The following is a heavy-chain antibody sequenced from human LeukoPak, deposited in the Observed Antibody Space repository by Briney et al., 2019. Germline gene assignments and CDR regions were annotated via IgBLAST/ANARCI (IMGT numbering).Heavy chain of an antibody. CDR3: ARGHIAARSWFDP. V-gene: IGHV4-61*02. CDR2: IYTSGST. J-gene: IGHJ5*02. CDR1: GGSISSGSYY. D-gene: IGHD6-6*01. Sequence: PSETLSLTCTVSGGSISSGSYYWSWIRQPAGKELEWIGRIYTSGSTNYNPSLKSRVTISVDTSKNQFSLKLSSVTAADTAVYYCARGHIAARSWFDPWGQGTLVTVSS.